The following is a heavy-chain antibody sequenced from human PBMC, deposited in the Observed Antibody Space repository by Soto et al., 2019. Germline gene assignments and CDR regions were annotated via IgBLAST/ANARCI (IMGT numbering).Heavy chain of an antibody. CDR3: AKTRSRYNWNYSDY. J-gene: IGHJ4*02. V-gene: IGHV3-23*01. CDR2: ISGSGGST. D-gene: IGHD1-20*01. Sequence: EVQLLESGGGLVQPGGSLRLSCAASGFTFSSYAMSWVRQAPGKGLEWVSAISGSGGSTYYADSVKGRFTISRDNSKNTLYLPMNSLRAEDTAVYYCAKTRSRYNWNYSDYWGQGTLVTVSS. CDR1: GFTFSSYA.